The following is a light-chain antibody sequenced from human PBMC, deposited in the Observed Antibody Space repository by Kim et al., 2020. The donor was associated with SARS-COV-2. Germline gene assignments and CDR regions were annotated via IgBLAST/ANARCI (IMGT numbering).Light chain of an antibody. CDR1: QGIRTW. Sequence: ALVGDRVTITCRASQGIRTWLAWYQQKPDKAPKSLIFAASSLHSGVPSRCSGSGFGTDVTLTISSLQPEDFATYYCQQYDSNPLTFGGGTKVDIK. V-gene: IGKV1D-16*01. CDR2: AAS. J-gene: IGKJ4*01. CDR3: QQYDSNPLT.